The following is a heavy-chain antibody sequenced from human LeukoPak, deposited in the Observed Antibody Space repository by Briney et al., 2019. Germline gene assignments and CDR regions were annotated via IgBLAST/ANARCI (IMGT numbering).Heavy chain of an antibody. Sequence: PSETLSLTCTVSGGFISSGDYYWGWIRQPPGKGLEWIGYIYYSGSTYYNPSLKSRVTISVDTSKNQFSLKLSSVTAADTAVYYCARELSKVYGMDVWGQGTTVTVSS. CDR1: GGFISSGDYY. CDR3: ARELSKVYGMDV. V-gene: IGHV4-30-4*01. CDR2: IYYSGST. D-gene: IGHD4-11*01. J-gene: IGHJ6*02.